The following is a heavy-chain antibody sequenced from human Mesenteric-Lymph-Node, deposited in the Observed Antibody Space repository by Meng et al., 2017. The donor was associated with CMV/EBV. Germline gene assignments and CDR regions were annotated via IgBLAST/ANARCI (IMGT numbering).Heavy chain of an antibody. CDR1: GGSISGYY. CDR3: ARDSYYDSSGYYNPFDY. CDR2: IYYSGST. D-gene: IGHD3-22*01. V-gene: IGHV4-59*01. J-gene: IGHJ4*02. Sequence: SETLSLTCAVYGGSISGYYWSWIRQPPGKGLEWIGFIYYSGSTDYNPSLKSRVTISIDTSKNQFFLKLTSVTAADTALYYCARDSYYDSSGYYNPFDYWGQGTLVTVSS.